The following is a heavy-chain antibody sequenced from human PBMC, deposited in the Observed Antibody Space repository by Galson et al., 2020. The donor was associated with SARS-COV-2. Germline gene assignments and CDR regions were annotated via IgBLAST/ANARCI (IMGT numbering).Heavy chain of an antibody. CDR3: ARDRRDGYKSLYYFDY. CDR1: GGSISSYY. Sequence: ASETLSLTCTVSGGSISSYYWSWIRQPPGKGLEWIGYIYYSGSTNYNPSLKSRVTISVDTSKNQFSLKLSSVTAADTAVYYCARDRRDGYKSLYYFDYWGQGTLVTVSS. D-gene: IGHD5-12*01. CDR2: IYYSGST. V-gene: IGHV4-59*01. J-gene: IGHJ4*02.